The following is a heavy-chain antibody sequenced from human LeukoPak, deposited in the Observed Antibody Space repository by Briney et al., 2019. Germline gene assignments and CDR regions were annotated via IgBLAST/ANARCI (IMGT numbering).Heavy chain of an antibody. Sequence: GGSLRLSCAASGFTFSSYAMHWVRQAPGKGLEWVAVISYDGSNKYYADPVKGRFTISRDNSKNTLYLQMNSLRAEDTAVYYCARDRTMVHFDYWGQGTLVTVSS. CDR2: ISYDGSNK. V-gene: IGHV3-30*04. CDR1: GFTFSSYA. D-gene: IGHD3-10*01. J-gene: IGHJ4*02. CDR3: ARDRTMVHFDY.